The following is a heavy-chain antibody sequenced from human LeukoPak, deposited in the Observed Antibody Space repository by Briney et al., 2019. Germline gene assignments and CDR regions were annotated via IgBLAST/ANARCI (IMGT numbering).Heavy chain of an antibody. Sequence: SVKVSCKASGGTFSSYAISWVRQAPGQGLEWMGGIIPIFGTANYAQKFQGRVTITADESTSTAYMELSSLRSEDTAVYYCATRAGYYYDSSGYYRDYLDYWGQGTLVTVSS. J-gene: IGHJ4*02. CDR3: ATRAGYYYDSSGYYRDYLDY. CDR2: IIPIFGTA. V-gene: IGHV1-69*01. CDR1: GGTFSSYA. D-gene: IGHD3-22*01.